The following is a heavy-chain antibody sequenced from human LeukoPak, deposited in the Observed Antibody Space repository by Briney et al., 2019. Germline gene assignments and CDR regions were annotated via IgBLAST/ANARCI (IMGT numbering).Heavy chain of an antibody. Sequence: GGSLRLSCAASGFTFSSYAMSWVRQAPGKGLEWVSAISGSGGSTYHADSVKGRFTISRDNSKNTLYLQMNSLRAEDTAVYYCAGVLGVRDLAYFDYWGHGALVTVSS. CDR2: ISGSGGST. V-gene: IGHV3-23*01. D-gene: IGHD3-10*01. CDR1: GFTFSSYA. J-gene: IGHJ4*01. CDR3: AGVLGVRDLAYFDY.